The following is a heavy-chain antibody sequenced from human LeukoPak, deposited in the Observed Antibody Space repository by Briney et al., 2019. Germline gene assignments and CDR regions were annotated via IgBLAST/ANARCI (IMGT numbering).Heavy chain of an antibody. J-gene: IGHJ4*02. D-gene: IGHD1-26*01. CDR3: ARLGSYHDF. CDR1: GASISHYY. CDR2: IHTSGGT. Sequence: SETLSLTCTVSGASISHYYWSWIRQTPEKGLEWMGHIHTSGGTYYPSLKSRLTISIDTSTNQLSLNLTSWTAADTAVYFCARLGSYHDFWGLGALVTVSS. V-gene: IGHV4-4*09.